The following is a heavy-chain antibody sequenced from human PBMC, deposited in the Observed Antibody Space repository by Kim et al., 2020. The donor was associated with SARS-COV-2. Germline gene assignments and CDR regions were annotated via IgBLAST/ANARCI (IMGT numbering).Heavy chain of an antibody. CDR2: ISSSSSYI. Sequence: GGSLRLSCAASGFTFSSYSMNWVRQAPGKGLEWVSSISSSSSYIYYADSVKGRFTISRDNAKNSLYLQMNSLRAEDTAVYYCARDVFGMGCSGGSCYAPWGQGTLVTVSS. V-gene: IGHV3-21*01. D-gene: IGHD2-15*01. CDR3: ARDVFGMGCSGGSCYAP. J-gene: IGHJ5*02. CDR1: GFTFSSYS.